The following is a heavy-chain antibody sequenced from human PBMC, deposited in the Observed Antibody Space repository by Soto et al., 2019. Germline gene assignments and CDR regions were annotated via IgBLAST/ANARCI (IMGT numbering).Heavy chain of an antibody. CDR2: TSYDGSDK. D-gene: IGHD3-16*01. CDR1: GFTFRSYA. Sequence: QVQLVESGRGVVQPGTSLRVSCVGSGFTFRSYAIHWVRQAPGKGLEWVALTSYDGSDKYYGDSVRGRFTITRDNSRNTVDLQMDSLRLEDTALYYCARWGTTGGLDVWGQGTLVSVSS. J-gene: IGHJ1*01. CDR3: ARWGTTGGLDV. V-gene: IGHV3-30*04.